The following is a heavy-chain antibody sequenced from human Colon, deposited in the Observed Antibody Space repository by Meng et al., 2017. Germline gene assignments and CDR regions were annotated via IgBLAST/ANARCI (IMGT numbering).Heavy chain of an antibody. V-gene: IGHV1-3*01. D-gene: IGHD3-10*01. J-gene: IGHJ4*02. CDR3: ARGEEGDM. CDR1: GYTFTRYP. CDR2: ISAGNGNT. Sequence: QVQLVQSGAEVKKPGASVKVSCKTSGYTFTRYPIHWVRQAPGLRLEWMGLISAGNGNTKYSQKFQGRVTITRDTSASTSYMEFSGLTSEDTAVYYCARGEEGDMWGQGTLVTVSS.